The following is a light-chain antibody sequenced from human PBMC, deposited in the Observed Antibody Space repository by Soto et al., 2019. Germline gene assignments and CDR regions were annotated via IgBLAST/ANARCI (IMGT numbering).Light chain of an antibody. Sequence: EIVFTQSPATLSLSPGERATLSCRASQSISGYLAWYQQKPGQAPRLLIYDTSNRATGIPARFSGSGSETDFTLTISSLEPEDFAVYYCQQRSNWPLTFGGGTKVETK. J-gene: IGKJ4*01. CDR1: QSISGY. V-gene: IGKV3-11*01. CDR2: DTS. CDR3: QQRSNWPLT.